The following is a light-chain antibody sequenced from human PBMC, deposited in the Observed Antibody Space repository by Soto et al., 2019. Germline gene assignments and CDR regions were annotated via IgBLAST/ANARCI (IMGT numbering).Light chain of an antibody. CDR3: CSYAGSYTLV. CDR1: SSDVGGYNY. V-gene: IGLV2-11*01. J-gene: IGLJ2*01. CDR2: DVS. Sequence: QSALTQPRSVSGSPGQSVTISCTGTSSDVGGYNYVSWYQQHPGKAPKLMIYDVSKRPSGVPDRFCGSKSGNTASLTISGLQAEDEADYYCCSYAGSYTLVFGGGTQLTVL.